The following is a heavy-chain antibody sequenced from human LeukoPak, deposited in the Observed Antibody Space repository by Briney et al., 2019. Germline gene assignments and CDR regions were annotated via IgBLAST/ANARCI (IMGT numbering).Heavy chain of an antibody. V-gene: IGHV4-34*01. Sequence: SETLSLTCAVYGGSFSGYYWSWIRQPPGKGLEWIGEINHSGSTNYNPSLKSRVTISVDTSKNQFSLKLSSVTAADTAVYYCARGRWEVRFDNWGQGTLVTVSS. CDR2: INHSGST. J-gene: IGHJ4*02. D-gene: IGHD1-26*01. CDR3: ARGRWEVRFDN. CDR1: GGSFSGYY.